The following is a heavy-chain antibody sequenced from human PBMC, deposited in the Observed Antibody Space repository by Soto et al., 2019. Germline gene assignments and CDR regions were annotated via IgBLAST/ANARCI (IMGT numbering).Heavy chain of an antibody. Sequence: QVQLVQSGAEVKKPGSSVKVSCKASGGTFSSYAISWVRQAPGQGLEWMGGIIPIFGTANYAQKFQGRVTITADESTSTADMELSSLRSEDTAVYYCARGHTISPPNIVVVVAATYYYYYYGMDVWGQGTTVTVSS. CDR3: ARGHTISPPNIVVVVAATYYYYYYGMDV. D-gene: IGHD2-15*01. V-gene: IGHV1-69*01. CDR2: IIPIFGTA. J-gene: IGHJ6*02. CDR1: GGTFSSYA.